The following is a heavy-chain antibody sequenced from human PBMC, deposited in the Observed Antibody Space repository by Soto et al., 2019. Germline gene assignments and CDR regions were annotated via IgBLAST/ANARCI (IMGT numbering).Heavy chain of an antibody. CDR2: ISYDGSNK. V-gene: IGHV3-30-3*01. D-gene: IGHD3-9*01. CDR1: GFTFSSYA. Sequence: GGSLRLSCAASGFTFSSYAMHWVRQAPGKGLEWVAVISYDGSNKYYADSVKGRFTISRDNSKNTLYLQMNSLRAEDTAVYYCARVSDFDWLLHIDYWGQGTLVTVSS. J-gene: IGHJ4*02. CDR3: ARVSDFDWLLHIDY.